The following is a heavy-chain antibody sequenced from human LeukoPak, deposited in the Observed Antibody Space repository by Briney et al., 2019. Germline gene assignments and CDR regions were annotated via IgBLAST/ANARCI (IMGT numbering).Heavy chain of an antibody. D-gene: IGHD1-26*01. CDR3: VRGTGSLDY. V-gene: IGHV6-1*01. Sequence: SQTLSLTCAISGDSVSSKSASWHWIRQSPSRGLEWLGRTYSRSKWFNDYAVSVKSRITVNPDTSKNQFSLHLTSVTPDDTAVYYCVRGTGSLDYWGQGTLVTVSS. J-gene: IGHJ4*02. CDR1: GDSVSSKSAS. CDR2: TYSRSKWFN.